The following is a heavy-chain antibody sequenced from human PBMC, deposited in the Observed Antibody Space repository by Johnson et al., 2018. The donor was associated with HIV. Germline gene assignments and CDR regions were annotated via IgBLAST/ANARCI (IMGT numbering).Heavy chain of an antibody. J-gene: IGHJ3*01. D-gene: IGHD6-13*01. V-gene: IGHV3-30-3*01. Sequence: QVQLVESGGGLVQPGGSLRLSCAASGFTFSSYWMSWVRQAPGKGLAWVAVISYDGNNKYYADSVKGRFTISRDNAKHTLYLQMNSLRTEDTAVYYCARVSEWGSSWTNDAFDFWGQGTMVTVSS. CDR1: GFTFSSYW. CDR2: ISYDGNNK. CDR3: ARVSEWGSSWTNDAFDF.